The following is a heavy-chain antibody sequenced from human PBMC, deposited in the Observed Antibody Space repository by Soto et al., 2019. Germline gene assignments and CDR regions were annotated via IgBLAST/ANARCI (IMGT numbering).Heavy chain of an antibody. J-gene: IGHJ5*01. CDR3: ARLTQSRHCISSNCYSVARFDP. Sequence: GESLKISSTGPGYSFTSYWIGWVLQMPGKGLGWMGIIYPGGSDTRYSPSFQGQVTTSADKSISTAYLHWSSLKASDSAMYYCARLTQSRHCISSNCYSVARFDPWGQGTLVTVSA. CDR1: GYSFTSYW. CDR2: IYPGGSDT. D-gene: IGHD2-21*01. V-gene: IGHV5-51*01.